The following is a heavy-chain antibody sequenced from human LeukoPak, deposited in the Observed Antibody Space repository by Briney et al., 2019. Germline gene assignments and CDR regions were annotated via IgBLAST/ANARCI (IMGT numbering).Heavy chain of an antibody. CDR3: ARGGVNWTYDY. J-gene: IGHJ4*02. CDR2: IYFSGST. V-gene: IGHV4-59*01. CDR1: GGSISSYY. D-gene: IGHD1-7*01. Sequence: SETLSLTCTVSGGSISSYYWSWIRQLPDKGLEWIGYIYFSGSTNYNPPLKSRVTISGDSSKNQFSLNMSSVTAADTAVYYCARGGVNWTYDYWGQGTLVTVSS.